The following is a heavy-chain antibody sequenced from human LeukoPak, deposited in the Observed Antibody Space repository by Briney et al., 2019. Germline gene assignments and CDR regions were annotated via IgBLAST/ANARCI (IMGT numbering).Heavy chain of an antibody. CDR3: ARERDSSGYYFWFLGY. V-gene: IGHV1-46*01. CDR2: INPSGGST. CDR1: GYTFTSYY. Sequence: ASVKVSCKASGYTFTSYYMHWVRQAPGQGLEWMGIINPSGGSTSYAQKFQGRVTMTRDTSTSTVYMELSSLRAEDTAVYYCARERDSSGYYFWFLGYWGQGTLVTVSS. J-gene: IGHJ4*02. D-gene: IGHD3-22*01.